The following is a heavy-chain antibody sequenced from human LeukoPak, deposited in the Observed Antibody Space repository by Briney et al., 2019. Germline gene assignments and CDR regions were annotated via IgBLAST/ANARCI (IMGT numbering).Heavy chain of an antibody. V-gene: IGHV4-4*09. CDR3: ARHGVGARKVGWFDP. Sequence: SETLSLTCTVSGGSISSYYWSWIRQPPGKGLEWIGYIYTSGSTNYNPSLKSRVTISVDTSKNQFSLKLSSVTAADTAVYYCARHGVGARKVGWFDPWGQGTLVTVPS. D-gene: IGHD1-26*01. CDR2: IYTSGST. CDR1: GGSISSYY. J-gene: IGHJ5*02.